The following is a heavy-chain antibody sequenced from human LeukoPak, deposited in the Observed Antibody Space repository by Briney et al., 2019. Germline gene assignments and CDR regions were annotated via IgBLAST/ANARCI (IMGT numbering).Heavy chain of an antibody. J-gene: IGHJ4*02. D-gene: IGHD5-18*01. CDR2: VRSSGTT. CDR1: GGSISSSSYY. CDR3: ARDGLYNDGYSYFDY. Sequence: PSETLSLTCTVSGGSISSSSYYWGWIRQPPGKGLEWIGRVRSSGTTNYNPSLKSRVTMSMDTSKNQLSLKLSSVTAADTAVYYCARDGLYNDGYSYFDYWGQGTLVTVSS. V-gene: IGHV4-39*07.